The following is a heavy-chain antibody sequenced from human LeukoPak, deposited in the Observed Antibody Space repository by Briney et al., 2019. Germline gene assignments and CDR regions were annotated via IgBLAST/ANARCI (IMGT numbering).Heavy chain of an antibody. CDR3: ARVVGIDYGMDV. Sequence: PSETLSLTCTVSGGSISSGDYYWSWIRQPPGKGLEWIGYIYYSGSTYYNPSLKSRVTISVDTSKNQFSLKLSSVTAADTAVYYCARVVGIDYGMDVWGQGTTVTVSS. D-gene: IGHD2-15*01. CDR2: IYYSGST. J-gene: IGHJ6*02. CDR1: GGSISSGDYY. V-gene: IGHV4-30-4*01.